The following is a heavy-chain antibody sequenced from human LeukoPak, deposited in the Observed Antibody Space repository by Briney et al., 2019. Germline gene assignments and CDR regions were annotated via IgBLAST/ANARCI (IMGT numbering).Heavy chain of an antibody. Sequence: ASVKVSCKASGYTFTSYGISWVRQAPGQGLEWMGWISAYNGNTNYAQKLQGRVTVTTDTSTSTAYMELRSLRSDDTAVYYCAREEGITIFGVVISYYGMDVWGQGTTVTVSS. CDR2: ISAYNGNT. CDR3: AREEGITIFGVVISYYGMDV. J-gene: IGHJ6*02. CDR1: GYTFTSYG. D-gene: IGHD3-3*01. V-gene: IGHV1-18*01.